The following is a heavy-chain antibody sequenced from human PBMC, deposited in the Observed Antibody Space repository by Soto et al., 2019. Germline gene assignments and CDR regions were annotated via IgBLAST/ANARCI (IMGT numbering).Heavy chain of an antibody. D-gene: IGHD3-3*01. J-gene: IGHJ4*02. CDR3: ARRPYDFWSGEGHDHFDY. V-gene: IGHV4-39*01. CDR2: IYYSGST. CDR1: GGSISSSSYY. Sequence: QLQLQESGPGLVKPSETLSLTCTVSGGSISSSSYYWGWIRQPPGKGLEWIGSIYYSGSTYYNPSLKSRVTISVDTSKNQFSLKLSSVTAADTAVYYCARRPYDFWSGEGHDHFDYWGQGTLVTVSS.